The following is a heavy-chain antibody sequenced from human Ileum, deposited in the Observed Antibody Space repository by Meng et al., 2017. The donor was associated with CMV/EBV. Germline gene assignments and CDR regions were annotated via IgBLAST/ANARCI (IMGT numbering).Heavy chain of an antibody. D-gene: IGHD3/OR15-3a*01. Sequence: GQGLQRLGQLYPNGGPTKWSHTFQGRFTMTTDKSTNTVYMELSSLRSEDTDVYYCARQDYNGFDPWGQGTLVTVSA. CDR2: LYPNGGPT. V-gene: IGHV1-46*01. CDR3: ARQDYNGFDP. J-gene: IGHJ5*02.